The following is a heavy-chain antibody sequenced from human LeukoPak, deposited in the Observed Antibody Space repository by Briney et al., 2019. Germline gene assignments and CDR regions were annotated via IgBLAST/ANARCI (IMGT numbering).Heavy chain of an antibody. CDR3: ASPDGYNWDY. CDR2: ISSSGSTI. Sequence: GGSLRLPCAASGFTFSSYEMNWVRQAPGKGLEWVSYISSSGSTIYYADSVKGRFTISRDNAKNSLYLQMNSLRAEDTAVYYCASPDGYNWDYWGQGTLVTVSS. V-gene: IGHV3-48*03. CDR1: GFTFSSYE. J-gene: IGHJ4*02. D-gene: IGHD5-24*01.